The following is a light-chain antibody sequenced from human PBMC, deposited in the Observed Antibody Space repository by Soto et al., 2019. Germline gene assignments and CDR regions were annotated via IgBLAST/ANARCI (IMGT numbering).Light chain of an antibody. CDR1: QRVGSD. CDR2: GAS. CDR3: QQYDNWPPWT. Sequence: EIVMTQSPATLSVSPGERATLSCRASQRVGSDLACYQQKPGQAPRLLISGASTRATAIPARFSGSGSGTEFTLPISSLQSEDFAVNYCQQYDNWPPWTFGQGTKVEIK. J-gene: IGKJ1*01. V-gene: IGKV3-15*01.